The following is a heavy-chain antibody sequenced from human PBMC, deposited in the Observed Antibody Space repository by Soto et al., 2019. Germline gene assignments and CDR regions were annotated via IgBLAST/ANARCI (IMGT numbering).Heavy chain of an antibody. CDR3: VHSRCGGDCLQSYSSHYYYGMDI. CDR1: GFSLSTSGVA. Sequence: SGPTLVNPTQTLTLTCTFSGFSLSTSGVAVGWIRQPPGKALEWLALIYWDDDKRYSPSLKSRLTIAKDTSKNQVVLTMTNMDPVDTATYYCVHSRCGGDCLQSYSSHYYYGMDIWGQGTTVTVSS. CDR2: IYWDDDK. J-gene: IGHJ6*02. D-gene: IGHD2-21*02. V-gene: IGHV2-5*02.